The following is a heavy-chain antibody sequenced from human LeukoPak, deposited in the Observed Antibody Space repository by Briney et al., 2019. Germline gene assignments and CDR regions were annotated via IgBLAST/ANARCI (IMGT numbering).Heavy chain of an antibody. V-gene: IGHV4-61*02. D-gene: IGHD3-16*01. J-gene: IGHJ6*02. CDR3: ARDFGIFDYGMDV. Sequence: SQTLSLTCTVSGGSISNGSYYWSWIRQPAGKGLEWIGRIYTSGGTNYNASLKSRVTISVDTSKNQFSLKLSSVTAADTAVYYCARDFGIFDYGMDVWGQGTTVTVSS. CDR2: IYTSGGT. CDR1: GGSISNGSYY.